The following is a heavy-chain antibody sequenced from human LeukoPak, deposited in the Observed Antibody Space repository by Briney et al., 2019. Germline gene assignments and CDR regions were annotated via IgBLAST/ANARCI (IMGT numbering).Heavy chain of an antibody. V-gene: IGHV3-48*03. Sequence: GGSLRLSCAASGFSFSSYEMNWVRQAPGKGLEWVSHISSDGHVETYVDSVRGRFTMSRDNAKNFLFPQMNGLRAEDTAVYYCARDTLNGPFVISLDYWGQGALVTVSS. CDR1: GFSFSSYE. CDR2: ISSDGHVE. J-gene: IGHJ4*02. D-gene: IGHD3-9*01. CDR3: ARDTLNGPFVISLDY.